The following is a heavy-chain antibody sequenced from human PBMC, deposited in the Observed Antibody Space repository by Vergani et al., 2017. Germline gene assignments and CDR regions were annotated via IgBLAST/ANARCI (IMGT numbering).Heavy chain of an antibody. CDR1: GFPFSDYG. CDR2: ISYDGNKK. CDR3: ARDYGSGPPQSRRLLYDIGWFDP. V-gene: IGHV3-30*03. D-gene: IGHD3-10*01. J-gene: IGHJ5*02. Sequence: QVQLVESGGGEVQPGRSLRLSCSAAGFPFSDYGVHWVRQAPGKGLEWVSVISYDGNKKNYADSVKGRFTISRDNANNLVYLQMSSVRADDTAVYYCARDYGSGPPQSRRLLYDIGWFDPWGQGTLVTVSS.